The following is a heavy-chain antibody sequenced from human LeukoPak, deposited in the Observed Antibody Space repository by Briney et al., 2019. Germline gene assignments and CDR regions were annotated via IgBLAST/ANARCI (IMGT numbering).Heavy chain of an antibody. V-gene: IGHV4-59*12. Sequence: SETLSLTCTVSGGSISSYYWSWIRQPPGKGLEWIGYIYYSGSTNYNPSLKSRVTISVDTSKNQFSLKLSSVTAADTAVYYCARKGGLYCSSTSCTKHSRAFDIWGQGTMVTVSS. D-gene: IGHD2-2*01. CDR2: IYYSGST. CDR1: GGSISSYY. CDR3: ARKGGLYCSSTSCTKHSRAFDI. J-gene: IGHJ3*02.